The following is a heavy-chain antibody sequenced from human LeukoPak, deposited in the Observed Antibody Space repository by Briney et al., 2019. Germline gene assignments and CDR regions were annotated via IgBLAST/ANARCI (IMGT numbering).Heavy chain of an antibody. Sequence: VRSLRLSCAASGFTFSSHGMHWVRQAPGKGLEWVAVIWYDGSNKYYADSVKGRFTISRDNSKNTLYLQMNSLRAEDTAVYYCARDGTGSNSGWYIHWGQGTLVTVSS. V-gene: IGHV3-33*01. CDR3: ARDGTGSNSGWYIH. D-gene: IGHD6-19*01. CDR2: IWYDGSNK. CDR1: GFTFSSHG. J-gene: IGHJ4*02.